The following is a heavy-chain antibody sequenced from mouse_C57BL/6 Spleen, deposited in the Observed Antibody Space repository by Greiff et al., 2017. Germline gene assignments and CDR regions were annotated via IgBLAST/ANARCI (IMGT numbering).Heavy chain of an antibody. CDR3: TKGDPFYWYFDV. D-gene: IGHD3-3*01. Sequence: EVKLVESGGGLVQPGGSMKLSCAASGFTFSDAWMDWVRQSPEKGLEWVAEIRNKANNHATYYAESVKGRFTISRDDSKSSVYLQMNSLRAEDTGIYYCTKGDPFYWYFDVWGTGTTVTVSS. CDR2: IRNKANNHAT. V-gene: IGHV6-6*01. J-gene: IGHJ1*03. CDR1: GFTFSDAW.